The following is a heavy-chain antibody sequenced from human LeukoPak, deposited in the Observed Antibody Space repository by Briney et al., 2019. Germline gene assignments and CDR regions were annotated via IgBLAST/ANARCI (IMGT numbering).Heavy chain of an antibody. CDR3: ASEGSSSSGNFDY. CDR2: ISSSGSTI. Sequence: PGGSLRLSCAASGFTFSDYYMSWIRQAPGKGLEWVSYISSSGSTIYYADSVKGRFTISRDNAKNSLYLQMNSPRAEDTAVYYCASEGSSSSGNFDYWGQGTLVTVSS. J-gene: IGHJ4*02. V-gene: IGHV3-11*04. D-gene: IGHD6-6*01. CDR1: GFTFSDYY.